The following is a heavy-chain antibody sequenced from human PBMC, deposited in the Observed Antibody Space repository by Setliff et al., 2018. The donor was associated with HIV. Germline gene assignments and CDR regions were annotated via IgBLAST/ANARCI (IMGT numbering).Heavy chain of an antibody. Sequence: SETLSLTCSVPGGSITGYYWSWIRQPAGKDMEWIGRSGDTIYNPSLESRVTISVDTSRNQFSLRLSSVTAADTAVYYCARIDPGKFWSLDCWGRGTLVTVS. D-gene: IGHD1-1*01. CDR3: ARIDPGKFWSLDC. CDR1: GGSITGYY. J-gene: IGHJ4*02. CDR2: SGDT. V-gene: IGHV4-4*07.